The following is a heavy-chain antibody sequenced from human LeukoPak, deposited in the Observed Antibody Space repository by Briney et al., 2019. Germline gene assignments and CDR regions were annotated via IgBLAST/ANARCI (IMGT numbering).Heavy chain of an antibody. CDR1: GYTFTDYW. CDR2: IYPGDSDT. CDR3: AFMGYSYGYVAVDWFDP. D-gene: IGHD5-18*01. J-gene: IGHJ5*02. Sequence: GESPKISCKASGYTFTDYWIGWVRQMPGKGLEWMGIIYPGDSDTRYSPSFQGQVTISADKSISTAYLQWSSLKASDTAMYYCAFMGYSYGYVAVDWFDPWGQGTLVTVSS. V-gene: IGHV5-51*01.